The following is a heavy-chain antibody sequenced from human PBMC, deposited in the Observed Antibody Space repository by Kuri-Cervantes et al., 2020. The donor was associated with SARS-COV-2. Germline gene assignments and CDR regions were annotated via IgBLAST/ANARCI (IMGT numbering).Heavy chain of an antibody. D-gene: IGHD4/OR15-4a*01. CDR3: ARDRDGDNENDY. CDR2: IYYSGST. Sequence: GSLRLSCAVSDDSISRGYYWGWIRQSPGKGLEWIGSIYYSGSTYYNPSLKSRVTISVDTSKNQFSLKLSSMTAADTAVYYCARDRDGDNENDYWGQGTLVTVSS. CDR1: DDSISRGYY. V-gene: IGHV4-38-2*02. J-gene: IGHJ4*02.